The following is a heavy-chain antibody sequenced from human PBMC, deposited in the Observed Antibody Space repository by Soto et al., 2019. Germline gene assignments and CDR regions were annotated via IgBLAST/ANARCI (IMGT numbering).Heavy chain of an antibody. Sequence: ASVXVSFKSSCYTFTSYGIIFFLQAPGQGLEGMGWISAYNGNTNYAQKLQGRVTMTTDTSTSTAYMELRSLRSDDTAVYYCARDEVGDPTGDWFETWGQRTLV. CDR2: ISAYNGNT. J-gene: IGHJ5*02. CDR3: ARDEVGDPTGDWFET. V-gene: IGHV1-18*01. D-gene: IGHD1-26*01. CDR1: CYTFTSYG.